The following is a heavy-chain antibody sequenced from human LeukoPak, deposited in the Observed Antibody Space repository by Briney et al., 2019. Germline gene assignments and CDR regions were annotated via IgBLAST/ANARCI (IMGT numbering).Heavy chain of an antibody. J-gene: IGHJ6*03. CDR3: ARVGSFCMDV. CDR2: VSNSGTT. Sequence: SETLSLTCTVSGGSISTYYWSWIRQPPGKGLEWIGYVSNSGTTNCNPSLKSRVTISVDTSKNQFSLKLSSVTAADTAVYYCARVGSFCMDVWRKGTTVTVFS. V-gene: IGHV4-59*01. CDR1: GGSISTYY.